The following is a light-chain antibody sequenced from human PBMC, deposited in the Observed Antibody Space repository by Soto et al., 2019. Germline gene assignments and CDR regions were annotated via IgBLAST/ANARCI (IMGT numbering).Light chain of an antibody. V-gene: IGLV2-14*03. CDR1: TNDIGAYNY. CDR3: SSYTTRGTRV. Sequence: QSVLTQPASVSGSPGQSITISCTGTTNDIGAYNYVSWYQHHPGQSPKLMIYDVTHRPSGVSNRFSGSKSGNSASLTISGLQAEDEADYYCSSYTTRGTRVFGGGTKVTVL. CDR2: DVT. J-gene: IGLJ3*02.